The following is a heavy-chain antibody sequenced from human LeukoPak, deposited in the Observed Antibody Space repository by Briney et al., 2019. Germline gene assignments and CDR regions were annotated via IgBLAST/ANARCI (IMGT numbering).Heavy chain of an antibody. D-gene: IGHD1-26*01. Sequence: SETLSLTCAVYGGTFSGYYWSWIRQPPGKRLEWVGESNHSGGTNYNPSLKSRVTISADKSKNQVSLRLTSVTAADTAVYYCARLSVIVGAALEYYYYYMDVWGQGTTVTVSS. CDR2: SNHSGGT. J-gene: IGHJ6*03. CDR3: ARLSVIVGAALEYYYYYMDV. V-gene: IGHV4-34*01. CDR1: GGTFSGYY.